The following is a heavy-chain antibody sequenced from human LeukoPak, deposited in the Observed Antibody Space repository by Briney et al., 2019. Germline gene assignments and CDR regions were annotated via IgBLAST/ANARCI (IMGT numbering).Heavy chain of an antibody. Sequence: SETLSLTCTVSGSSISGYYWSWIRQPPGKGLEWIAFIFYSGSTNYNPSLHSRVTISIDTAKNQFSSTLSSVTAADTAVYYCAKHGDTVTYGGSYPMDYWGQGTLVTVSS. CDR3: AKHGDTVTYGGSYPMDY. CDR1: GSSISGYY. V-gene: IGHV4-59*08. CDR2: IFYSGST. J-gene: IGHJ4*02. D-gene: IGHD1-26*01.